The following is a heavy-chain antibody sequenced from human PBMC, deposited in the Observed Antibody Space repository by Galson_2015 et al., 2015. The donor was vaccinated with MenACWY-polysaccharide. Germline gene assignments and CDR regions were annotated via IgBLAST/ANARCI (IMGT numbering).Heavy chain of an antibody. D-gene: IGHD1-26*01. V-gene: IGHV3-21*01. CDR1: GFTFSSYS. CDR3: AREMRELLDAFVI. Sequence: SLRLSCAASGFTFSSYSMNWVRQAPGKGLEWVSSISSSSSYIYYADSVKGRFTISRDNAKNSLYLQMNSLRAEDTAVYYCAREMRELLDAFVIWGQGTMVTVSS. CDR2: ISSSSSYI. J-gene: IGHJ3*02.